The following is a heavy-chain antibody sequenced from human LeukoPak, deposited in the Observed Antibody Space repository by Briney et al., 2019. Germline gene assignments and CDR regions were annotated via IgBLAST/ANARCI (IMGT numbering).Heavy chain of an antibody. CDR2: ISSSTSYI. CDR3: AKEWFGELQYFDY. J-gene: IGHJ4*02. Sequence: GGSLRLSCAASGFTFSSYSMNWVRQAPGKGLEWVSSISSSTSYIYYADSVKGRFTISRDNAKNSLYLQMNSLRAEDTAVYYCAKEWFGELQYFDYWGQGTLVTVSS. V-gene: IGHV3-21*01. CDR1: GFTFSSYS. D-gene: IGHD3-10*01.